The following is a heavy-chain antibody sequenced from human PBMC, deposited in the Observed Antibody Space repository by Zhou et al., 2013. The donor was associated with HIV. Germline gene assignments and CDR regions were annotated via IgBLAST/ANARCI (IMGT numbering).Heavy chain of an antibody. V-gene: IGHV1-69*04. J-gene: IGHJ5*02. CDR3: ARGLSITIFGVVQFDP. Sequence: QVQMVQSGAEVKKPGSSVKVSCKASGGTFSSYAISWVRQAPGQGLEWMGRIIPILGIANYAQKFQGRVTITADKSTSTAYMELSSLRSEDTAVYYCARGLSITIFGVVQFDPWGQGTLVTVSS. CDR2: IIPILGIA. D-gene: IGHD3-3*01. CDR1: GGTFSSYA.